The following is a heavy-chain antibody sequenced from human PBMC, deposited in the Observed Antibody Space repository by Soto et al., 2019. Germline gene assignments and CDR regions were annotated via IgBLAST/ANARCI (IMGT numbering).Heavy chain of an antibody. CDR3: ARDRTVNNYGHGYFDL. J-gene: IGHJ2*01. Sequence: QVQLVQSGAEVKKPGASVRVSCWASGYTFTGYGISWVRQAPGQGLEWMGWISAYNVDTRYAQKFQGRVTMTTETSTSTDYMELRSLKSDDTAVYYCARDRTVNNYGHGYFDLWGRGTLVTVSS. CDR2: ISAYNVDT. V-gene: IGHV1-18*01. CDR1: GYTFTGYG. D-gene: IGHD5-18*01.